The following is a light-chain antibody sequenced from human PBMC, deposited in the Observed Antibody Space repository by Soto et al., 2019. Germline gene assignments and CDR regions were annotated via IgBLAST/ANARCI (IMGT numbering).Light chain of an antibody. CDR3: QQYGTSPRT. Sequence: EIGTTQSPSTVSVSTGERAPLSCRASQIVSPNLAWYQHKPGQAPRLLIYGASTRAAGVPARFSGSGSGTDFTLTISSLQSEDFAVYYCQQYGTSPRTFGHGTKVAIK. CDR2: GAS. CDR1: QIVSPN. V-gene: IGKV3-15*01. J-gene: IGKJ1*01.